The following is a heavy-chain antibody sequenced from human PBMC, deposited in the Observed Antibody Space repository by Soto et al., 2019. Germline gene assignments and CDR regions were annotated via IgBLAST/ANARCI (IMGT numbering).Heavy chain of an antibody. CDR3: ATRRSSSTFDY. CDR1: GFTFSSYA. D-gene: IGHD6-6*01. Sequence: EVQLLESGGGLVQPGESLRLSCAASGFTFSSYAMSWVRQAPGKGLEWVSVISGSDDNTYYAHSVKGRFTISGDNSKNTLYLQMNSQRAEDTAVYYCATRRSSSTFDYWGQGTMATGSS. CDR2: ISGSDDNT. J-gene: IGHJ4*02. V-gene: IGHV3-23*01.